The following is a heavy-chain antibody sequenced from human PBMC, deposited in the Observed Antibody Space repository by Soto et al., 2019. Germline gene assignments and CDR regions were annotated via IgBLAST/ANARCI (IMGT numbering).Heavy chain of an antibody. Sequence: QVQLQESGPGLVKPSETLSLTCSVSGDSVSSRNYQWSWIRQPPGKGLEWIGYFSYSVTTNYNPSLKSRFTLSVDTSKNQFSLRLSSVTAADTAVYYCARDNWGSLDYWGQGALVTVSS. V-gene: IGHV4-61*01. CDR1: GDSVSSRNYQ. CDR3: ARDNWGSLDY. D-gene: IGHD7-27*01. CDR2: FSYSVTT. J-gene: IGHJ4*02.